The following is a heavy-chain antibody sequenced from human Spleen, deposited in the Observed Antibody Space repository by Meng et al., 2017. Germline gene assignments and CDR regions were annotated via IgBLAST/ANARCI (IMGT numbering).Heavy chain of an antibody. CDR1: GYSFTNYW. D-gene: IGHD3-22*01. CDR2: IYPGDSDT. CDR3: ARPGDYYDSTAYQGRGIDH. Sequence: GGSLRLSCKGSGYSFTNYWIGWVRQMPGKGLEWMGIIYPGDSDTRYSPSFQGQVTISADKSINTAYLQWSSLQASDTAIYYCARPGDYYDSTAYQGRGIDHWGQGALVTVSS. V-gene: IGHV5-51*01. J-gene: IGHJ4*02.